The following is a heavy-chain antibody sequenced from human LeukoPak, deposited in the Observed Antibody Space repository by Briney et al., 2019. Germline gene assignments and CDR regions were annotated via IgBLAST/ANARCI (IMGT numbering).Heavy chain of an antibody. CDR1: EFNFSSYW. V-gene: IGHV3-74*01. J-gene: IGHJ4*02. CDR3: ARGGLSAAPDY. Sequence: GGSLRLSCAASEFNFSSYWMHWVRQAPGKGLVWVSRINTDGSTTGYADSVKGRFTVSRDNAKNTMYLQMNSLRVEDTAVYYCARGGLSAAPDYWGQGTLVTVSS. CDR2: INTDGSTT. D-gene: IGHD2-2*01.